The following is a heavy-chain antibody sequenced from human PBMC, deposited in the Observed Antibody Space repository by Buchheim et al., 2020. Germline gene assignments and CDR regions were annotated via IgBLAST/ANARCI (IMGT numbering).Heavy chain of an antibody. V-gene: IGHV1-2*02. J-gene: IGHJ4*02. CDR1: GFTLTGYY. CDR3: ARTSSFDY. Sequence: QVQLVQSGAEVKKPGASVKVSCKASGFTLTGYYMHWVRQAPGQGLEWMGWINPDSGGTNYAQKIKGRVTMTRDTDNTTADMELSSLTSDDSSVYYCARTSSFDYWGQGTL. CDR2: INPDSGGT.